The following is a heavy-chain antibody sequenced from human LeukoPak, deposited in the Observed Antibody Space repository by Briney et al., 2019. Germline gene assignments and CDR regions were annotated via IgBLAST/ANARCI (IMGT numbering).Heavy chain of an antibody. CDR3: ARGLVRIAVAGTMGY. Sequence: ASVEVSCKASGYTFTGYYMHWVRQAPGQGLEWMGWINPNSGGTNYAQKFQGRVTMTRDTSISTAYMELSRLRSDDTAVYYCARGLVRIAVAGTMGYWGQGTLVTVPS. D-gene: IGHD6-19*01. CDR2: INPNSGGT. J-gene: IGHJ4*02. CDR1: GYTFTGYY. V-gene: IGHV1-2*02.